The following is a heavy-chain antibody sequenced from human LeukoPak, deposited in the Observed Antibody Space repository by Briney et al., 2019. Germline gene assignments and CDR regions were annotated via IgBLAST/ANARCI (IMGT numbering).Heavy chain of an antibody. CDR2: IYASGST. CDR1: GGPRSSGSYY. CDR3: ASSQEGDCDY. V-gene: IGHV4-61*02. J-gene: IGHJ4*02. Sequence: SETLSLTCTVSGGPRSSGSYYWSWIRQPAGKGLEWIGRIYASGSTNYNPSLRNRVTISVDTSKNQFSLKLRSVTAADTAVYYCASSQEGDCDYWGQGTLVTVSS.